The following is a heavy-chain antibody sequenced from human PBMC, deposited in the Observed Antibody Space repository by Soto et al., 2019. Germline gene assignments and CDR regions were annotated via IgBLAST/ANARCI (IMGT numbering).Heavy chain of an antibody. CDR3: ARHRGAGFGEVFFEY. V-gene: IGHV4-61*05. CDR2: FYYTGST. J-gene: IGHJ4*02. CDR1: GGSISSSSYS. D-gene: IGHD3-10*01. Sequence: PSETLSLTCTVSGGSISSSSYSWSWIRQPPGKRLEWIGYFYYTGSTNYNPSLKSRVAISVDTSTNQLSLKLSSVTAAYTAVYYCARHRGAGFGEVFFEYWGQGAPVTVSS.